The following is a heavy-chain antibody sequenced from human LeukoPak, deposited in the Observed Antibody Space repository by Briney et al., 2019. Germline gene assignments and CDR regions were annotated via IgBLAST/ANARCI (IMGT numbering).Heavy chain of an antibody. Sequence: GRSLRLSCAASGFTFSSYGMHWVHQAPGKGLEWVAVIWYDGSNKYYADSVKGRFTISRDNSKNTLYLQMNSLRAEHTAVYYCAKDLGYCSGGSCQIGNYWGQGTLVTVSS. CDR2: IWYDGSNK. V-gene: IGHV3-33*06. CDR3: AKDLGYCSGGSCQIGNY. D-gene: IGHD2-15*01. CDR1: GFTFSSYG. J-gene: IGHJ4*02.